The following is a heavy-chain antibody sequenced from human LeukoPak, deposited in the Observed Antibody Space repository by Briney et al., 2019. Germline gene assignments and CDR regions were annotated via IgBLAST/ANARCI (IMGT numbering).Heavy chain of an antibody. V-gene: IGHV3-23*01. CDR3: AKMMGQRLYDYCMDV. J-gene: IGHJ6*03. CDR1: GFPLSNFA. Sequence: GGSLTLSCAASGFPLSNFAMIWVRQATGKGLEGVSAMSGSGDGTYYADSVKGRFTISRDNSKNTLYLQMNSLRAEDTAVYYCAKMMGQRLYDYCMDVWGKGTTVTVSS. D-gene: IGHD3-16*01. CDR2: MSGSGDGT.